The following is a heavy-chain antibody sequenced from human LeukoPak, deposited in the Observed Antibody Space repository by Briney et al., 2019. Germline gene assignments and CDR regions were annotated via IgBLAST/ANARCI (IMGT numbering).Heavy chain of an antibody. D-gene: IGHD6-19*01. CDR2: MSSDGSNQ. Sequence: PGRSLRLSCAASGFTFSSYGIHWVRQAPGKGLEWVAVMSSDGSNQYYADSVKGRFTISRDNSKNTLYLQMNSLRAEDTAVYYCTTDAVAAEWEDYWGQGTLVTVSS. CDR3: TTDAVAAEWEDY. V-gene: IGHV3-30*03. J-gene: IGHJ4*02. CDR1: GFTFSSYG.